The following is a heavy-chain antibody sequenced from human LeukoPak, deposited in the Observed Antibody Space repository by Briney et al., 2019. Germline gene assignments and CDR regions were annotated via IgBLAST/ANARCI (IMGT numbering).Heavy chain of an antibody. V-gene: IGHV3-23*01. CDR2: ISGSGGST. CDR3: AKIPGTLVSDLDY. CDR1: GLLFGDYG. D-gene: IGHD3-16*01. J-gene: IGHJ4*02. Sequence: PGQSLRLSCTASGLLFGDYGMTWVRQAPGKGLEWVSAISGSGGSTYYADSVKGRFTISRDNSKNTLYLQMNSLRAEDTAVYYCAKIPGTLVSDLDYWGQGTLVTVSS.